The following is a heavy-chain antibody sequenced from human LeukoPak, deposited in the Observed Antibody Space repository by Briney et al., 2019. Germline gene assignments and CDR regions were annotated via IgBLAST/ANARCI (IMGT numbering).Heavy chain of an antibody. CDR1: GGSFSGYY. V-gene: IGHV4-34*01. J-gene: IGHJ4*02. D-gene: IGHD5-24*01. CDR2: INHSGST. CDR3: ARGQRRDGYNQGVTQ. Sequence: PSETLSLTCAVYGGSFSGYYWSWIRQPPGKGLEWIGEINHSGSTSYNPSLKSRVTISVDTSKNQFSLKLSSVTAADTAVYYCARGQRRDGYNQGVTQWGQGTLVIVSS.